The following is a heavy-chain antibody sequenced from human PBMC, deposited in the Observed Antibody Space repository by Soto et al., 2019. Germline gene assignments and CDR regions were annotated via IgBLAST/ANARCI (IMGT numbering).Heavy chain of an antibody. CDR2: ISGSGGST. CDR3: AKRREGAAGQGVGAFDS. Sequence: EVQLLESGGGLVQPGGSLRLSCAASGFTFSSYAMSWVRQAPGKGLEWVSAISGSGGSTYYADSVKGRFTISRDNSKNTLYLPMNSLRAEDTAVYYCAKRREGAAGQGVGAFDSWGQGTMVTVSS. V-gene: IGHV3-23*01. CDR1: GFTFSSYA. D-gene: IGHD6-13*01. J-gene: IGHJ3*02.